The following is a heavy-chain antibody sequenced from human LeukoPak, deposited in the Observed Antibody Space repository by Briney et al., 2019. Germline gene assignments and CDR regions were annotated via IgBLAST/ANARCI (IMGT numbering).Heavy chain of an antibody. CDR3: ARDKGPYWYFDP. CDR2: INYSGST. J-gene: IGHJ2*01. V-gene: IGHV4-59*01. CDR1: GDSISSYY. Sequence: SETLSLTCTVSGDSISSYYWNWIRQPPGKGLEWIGNINYSGSTDYNPSLKSRVTISVDTSKNQISLRLSSVTAADTAVYHCARDKGPYWYFDPWGRGTLVTVSS.